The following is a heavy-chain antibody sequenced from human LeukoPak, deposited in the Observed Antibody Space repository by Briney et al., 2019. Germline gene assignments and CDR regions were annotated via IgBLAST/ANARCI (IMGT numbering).Heavy chain of an antibody. Sequence: SETLSLTCTVSGGSISSYYWSWIRQPPGKGLEWIGYIYYSGSTNYNAAFQSRVNMSVDTSTNQFSLKLTSVTAADTAVYYCARAPVVVLARAFDIWGQGTTVTVS. D-gene: IGHD2-15*01. J-gene: IGHJ3*02. CDR2: IYYSGST. CDR3: ARAPVVVLARAFDI. CDR1: GGSISSYY. V-gene: IGHV4-59*12.